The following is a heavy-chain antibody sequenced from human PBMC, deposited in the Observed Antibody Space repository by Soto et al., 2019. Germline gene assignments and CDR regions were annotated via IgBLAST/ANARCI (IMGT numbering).Heavy chain of an antibody. D-gene: IGHD5-18*01. V-gene: IGHV1-18*01. CDR3: ARDLGSGYD. CDR2: ISVNNGNT. CDR1: SYTFGIYA. Sequence: QVQLVQYGPEVKKFGASVKVSCKASSYTFGIYAFCWVRQAPGQGLDWMGWISVNNGNTDYAQKFQGRLTMTTDTSTSIAYMELRSLRYDDTAVYYCARDLGSGYDWGQGTLVTVSS. J-gene: IGHJ4*02.